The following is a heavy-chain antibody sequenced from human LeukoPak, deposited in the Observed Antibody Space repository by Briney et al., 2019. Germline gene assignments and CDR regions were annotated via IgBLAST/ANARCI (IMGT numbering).Heavy chain of an antibody. J-gene: IGHJ6*02. D-gene: IGHD3-10*01. CDR3: ARDHLGYGSGSYQRRQYYYYGMDV. V-gene: IGHV3-7*01. CDR2: IKQDGSEK. Sequence: GGSLRLSCAASGFTFSSYWMSWVRQAPGKGLEWVANIKQDGSEKYYVDSVKGRFTISRDNAKNSLYLQMNSLRAEDTAVYYRARDHLGYGSGSYQRRQYYYYGMDVWGQGTTVNGSS. CDR1: GFTFSSYW.